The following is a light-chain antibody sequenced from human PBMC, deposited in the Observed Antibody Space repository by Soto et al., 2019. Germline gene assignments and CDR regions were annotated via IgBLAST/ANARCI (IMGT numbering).Light chain of an antibody. Sequence: QSALTQPASVSGSPGQSITISCTRTSSDVGAYNYVSWYQQHPGKAPKLMISNVSNRPSGVSNRFSGSKSGNTASLTISGLQAEDEADYYCSSYTTSSVVFGGGTKLTVL. CDR1: SSDVGAYNY. V-gene: IGLV2-14*01. CDR2: NVS. CDR3: SSYTTSSVV. J-gene: IGLJ2*01.